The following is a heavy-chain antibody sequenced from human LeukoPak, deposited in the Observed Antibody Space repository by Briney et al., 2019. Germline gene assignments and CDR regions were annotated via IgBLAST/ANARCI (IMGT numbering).Heavy chain of an antibody. CDR2: IIPMFGTQ. CDR1: GGTFSNYA. Sequence: GASVKVSCKASGGTFSNYATNWVRQAPGQRLEWVGDIIPMFGTQNYVQKFQGRVTITADKSTSTAYMELSSLRSEDTAVYYCARGYYDILTGYRIDAFDIWGQGTMVTVSS. CDR3: ARGYYDILTGYRIDAFDI. J-gene: IGHJ3*02. D-gene: IGHD3-9*01. V-gene: IGHV1-69*06.